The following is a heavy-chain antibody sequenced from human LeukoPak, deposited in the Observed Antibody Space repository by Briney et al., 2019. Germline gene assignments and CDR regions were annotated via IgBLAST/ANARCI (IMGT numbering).Heavy chain of an antibody. CDR3: ARIGTAMIDY. CDR1: GYSIRSGFY. CDR2: IFQGGTT. J-gene: IGHJ4*02. V-gene: IGHV4-38-2*02. D-gene: IGHD5-18*01. Sequence: SETLSLTCTVSGYSIRSGFYWGWIRQAPGKGLEWIGSIFQGGTTFYNPSLKSRVIISADTSNNEFSLKLSSVTAADTAVYYCARIGTAMIDYWGQGTLVTVSS.